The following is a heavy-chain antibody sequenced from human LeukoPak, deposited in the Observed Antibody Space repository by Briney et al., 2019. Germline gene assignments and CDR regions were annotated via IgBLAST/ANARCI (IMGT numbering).Heavy chain of an antibody. CDR2: IYSGGST. D-gene: IGHD3-22*01. J-gene: IGHJ4*02. V-gene: IGHV3-66*01. CDR1: GFTVSSNY. Sequence: PGGSLRLSCAASGFTVSSNYMSWVRQAPGKGLEWVSVIYSGGSTYYADSVKGRFTISRDNSKNTLYLQMNSLRAEDTAVYYCAKDDGYYDSSGYFYYWGQGTLVTVSS. CDR3: AKDDGYYDSSGYFYY.